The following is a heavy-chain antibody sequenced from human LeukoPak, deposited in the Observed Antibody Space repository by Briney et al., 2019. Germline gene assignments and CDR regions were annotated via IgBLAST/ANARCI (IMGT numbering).Heavy chain of an antibody. CDR2: IYSSGST. D-gene: IGHD5-18*01. J-gene: IGHJ4*02. Sequence: PGGSLRLSCAASGFTFNNYAMNWVRQAPGKGLEWVSLIYSSGSTYYADSVKGRFTISRDNSKNTLYLQVNSLRAEDTAVYYCARDRGYSYGPFDYWGQGTLVTVSS. CDR1: GFTFNNYA. V-gene: IGHV3-53*01. CDR3: ARDRGYSYGPFDY.